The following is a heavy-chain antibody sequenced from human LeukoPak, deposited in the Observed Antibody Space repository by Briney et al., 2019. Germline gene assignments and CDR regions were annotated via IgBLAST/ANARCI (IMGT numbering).Heavy chain of an antibody. J-gene: IGHJ4*02. CDR2: INESGRTT. CDR3: AREGGTVTMYDY. Sequence: QPGGSLRLSCAASGFTFSNYWIYWVRQAPGKGLVWVSRINESGRTTTYADPVKGRFTISRDNAKNTVYLQMNSLRAEDTAVYYCAREGGTVTMYDYWGQGTLVTVSS. CDR1: GFTFSNYW. D-gene: IGHD4-11*01. V-gene: IGHV3-74*01.